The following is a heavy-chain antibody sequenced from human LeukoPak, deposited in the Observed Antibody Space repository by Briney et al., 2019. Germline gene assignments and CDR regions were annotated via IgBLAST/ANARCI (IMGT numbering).Heavy chain of an antibody. CDR1: ACSFSSSRYF. Sequence: SETLSLTCTVSACSFSSSRYFWGWIRQPPGKGLECIGSIYYSECTYYNPSLKSRVTISVDTSKNQFSLKLSSVTAADTAVYYCASSVVVAATRWFDPWGQGTLVTVSS. CDR2: IYYSECT. D-gene: IGHD2-15*01. J-gene: IGHJ5*02. CDR3: ASSVVVAATRWFDP. V-gene: IGHV4-39*07.